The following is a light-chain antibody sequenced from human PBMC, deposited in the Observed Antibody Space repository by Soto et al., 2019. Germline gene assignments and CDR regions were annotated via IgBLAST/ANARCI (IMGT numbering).Light chain of an antibody. CDR1: TSDVGTYKF. Sequence: QSALTQPASVSGSPGQSITISCTGTTSDVGTYKFVSWYQQHPGIAPKLMIYEVSERPSGVSNRFSGCKSGNTASLTISGLQAEDEADYYCCSHAGSHVIFGGGTKLTVL. J-gene: IGLJ2*01. CDR3: CSHAGSHVI. CDR2: EVS. V-gene: IGLV2-23*02.